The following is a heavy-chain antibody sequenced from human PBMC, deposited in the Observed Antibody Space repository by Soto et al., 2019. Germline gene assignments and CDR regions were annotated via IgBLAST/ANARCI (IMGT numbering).Heavy chain of an antibody. J-gene: IGHJ4*02. CDR3: ARDMRFSFDY. V-gene: IGHV1-69*13. CDR1: GYTFTSYY. CDR2: IIPIFGTA. Sequence: SVKVSCKASGYTFTSYYMHWVRQAPGQGLEWMGGIIPIFGTANYAQKFQGRVTITADESTSTAYMELSSLRSEDTAVYYCARDMRFSFDYWGQGTLVTVSS. D-gene: IGHD3-16*01.